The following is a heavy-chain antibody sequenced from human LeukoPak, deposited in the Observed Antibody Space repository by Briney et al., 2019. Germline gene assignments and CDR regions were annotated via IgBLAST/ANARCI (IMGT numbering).Heavy chain of an antibody. CDR1: GYSFTNFD. V-gene: IGHV1-8*01. CDR3: ARGPQWRGDYYYMDV. CDR2: MNPNSGNK. D-gene: IGHD6-19*01. Sequence: SVKVSFKASGYSFTNFDINWVRQATGQGLEWMGWMNPNSGNKGYAQKFQGRVTMTMNTSITTAYMELSSLRSEDTAVYYCARGPQWRGDYYYMDVWGRGTTVTVSS. J-gene: IGHJ6*03.